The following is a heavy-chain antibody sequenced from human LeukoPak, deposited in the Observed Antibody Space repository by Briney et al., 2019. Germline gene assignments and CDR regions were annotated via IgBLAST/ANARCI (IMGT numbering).Heavy chain of an antibody. Sequence: SSETLSLTCTVSGGSISSGYWSGIRQPPGRGLEWIGYIYTSGSTNYNPSLKSRVTISVDTSKHQFALKLSSVTAADTAVYYCAKSYFDYSTYYSYYFNLWGQGALVTVSS. CDR3: AKSYFDYSTYYSYYFNL. CDR2: IYTSGST. CDR1: GGSISSGY. V-gene: IGHV4-4*09. J-gene: IGHJ4*02. D-gene: IGHD4-11*01.